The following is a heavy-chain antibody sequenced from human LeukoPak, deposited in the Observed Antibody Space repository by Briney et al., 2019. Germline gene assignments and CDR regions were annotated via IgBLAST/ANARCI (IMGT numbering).Heavy chain of an antibody. Sequence: PSETLSLTCTVSGGTMTNYYWSWIRQPAGKELEWIGRIYSSGSTNYNPSLKSRVTMSVDTSKNQFSLNLTSVTVADMAVYFCAGVGVVESSGYHDYYFDFWGQGSLVTVSS. CDR1: GGTMTNYY. J-gene: IGHJ4*02. CDR3: AGVGVVESSGYHDYYFDF. V-gene: IGHV4-4*07. CDR2: IYSSGST. D-gene: IGHD3-22*01.